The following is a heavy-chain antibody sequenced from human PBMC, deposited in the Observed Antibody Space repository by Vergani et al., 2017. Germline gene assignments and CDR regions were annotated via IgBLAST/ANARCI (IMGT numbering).Heavy chain of an antibody. V-gene: IGHV4-34*01. Sequence: QVQLQQWGAGLLKPSETLSLTCAVYGGSFSGYYWSWIRQPPGKGLEWIGEINHSGSTYYNPSLKSRVTISVDTSKNQFSLKLSSVTAADTAVYYCARGLRYFDWLFGFSGWFDPWGQGTLVTVSS. CDR3: ARGLRYFDWLFGFSGWFDP. D-gene: IGHD3-9*01. CDR2: INHSGST. CDR1: GGSFSGYY. J-gene: IGHJ5*02.